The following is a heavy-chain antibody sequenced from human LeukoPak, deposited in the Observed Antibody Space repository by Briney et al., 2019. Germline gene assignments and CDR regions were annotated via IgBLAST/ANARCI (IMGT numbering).Heavy chain of an antibody. V-gene: IGHV1-24*01. J-gene: IGHJ5*02. Sequence: ASVKVSCKVSGYPVTDLSMHWVRQAPGKGLEWMGGFDPEDGETIYAQKFQGRVTMTEDTSTDTAYMELSSLRSEDTAVYYCATESYDFWSGKGRVSNWFDPWGQGTLVTVSS. CDR3: ATESYDFWSGKGRVSNWFDP. CDR2: FDPEDGET. CDR1: GYPVTDLS. D-gene: IGHD3-3*01.